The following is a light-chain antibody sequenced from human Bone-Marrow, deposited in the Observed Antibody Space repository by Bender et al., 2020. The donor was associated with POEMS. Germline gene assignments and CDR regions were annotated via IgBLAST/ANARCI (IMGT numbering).Light chain of an antibody. CDR2: DVY. CDR3: SSFTSASTLV. CDR1: SSDVGGYDY. Sequence: QSALTQPPSASGSPGQSVTISCTGTSSDVGGYDYVSWYQQHPGKAPKLIIYDVYNRPSGVSYRFSASKSGNTASLTISGLQAEDEADYYCSSFTSASTLVFGGGTKLTVL. J-gene: IGLJ3*02. V-gene: IGLV2-14*03.